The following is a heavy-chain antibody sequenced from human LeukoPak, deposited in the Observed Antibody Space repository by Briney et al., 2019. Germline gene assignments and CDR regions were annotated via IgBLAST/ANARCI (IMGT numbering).Heavy chain of an antibody. V-gene: IGHV3-7*01. D-gene: IGHD3-10*01. CDR2: IDQDGSAE. Sequence: GGSLRLSCVASGFTFSNYWMSWVRQSPGRGLEWVANIDQDGSAEYYVDSVGGGFTVSRDNPKNSLYLQIDSLRAEDTAVYYCARDDNYGSILDYWGRGTLVTVSS. CDR1: GFTFSNYW. CDR3: ARDDNYGSILDY. J-gene: IGHJ4*02.